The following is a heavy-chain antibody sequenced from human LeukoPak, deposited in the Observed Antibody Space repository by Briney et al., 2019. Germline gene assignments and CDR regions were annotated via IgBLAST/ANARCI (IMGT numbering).Heavy chain of an antibody. J-gene: IGHJ4*02. CDR2: ISAYNGNT. CDR1: GYTFTSYG. D-gene: IGHD3-10*01. CDR3: ARDVITMVRGVNLACGY. Sequence: ASVKVSCKASGYTFTSYGISWVRQAPGQGLEWMGWISAYNGNTNYAQKLQGRVTMTTDTSTSTAYMELRSLRSDDTAVYYCARDVITMVRGVNLACGYWGQGTLVTVSS. V-gene: IGHV1-18*01.